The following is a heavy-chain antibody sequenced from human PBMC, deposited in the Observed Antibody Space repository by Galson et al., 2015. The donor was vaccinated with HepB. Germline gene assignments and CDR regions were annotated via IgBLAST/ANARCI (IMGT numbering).Heavy chain of an antibody. V-gene: IGHV3-7*03. D-gene: IGHD6-13*01. CDR2: IKQDGSEK. CDR1: GFTFSTYW. CDR3: VRVGSSWYSYLDS. Sequence: SLRLSCAASGFTFSTYWMTWVRQAPGEGLEWVANIKQDGSEKNYVDSMKGRFTISRDNAKNSLFLQMNSLRAEDTAVYYCVRVGSSWYSYLDSWGQGTLVTVSS. J-gene: IGHJ4*02.